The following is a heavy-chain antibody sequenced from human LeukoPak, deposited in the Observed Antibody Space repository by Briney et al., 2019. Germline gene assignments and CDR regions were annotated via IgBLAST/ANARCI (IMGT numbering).Heavy chain of an antibody. CDR3: ARGRGFGELWYSDY. CDR2: LNPNSGNT. V-gene: IGHV1-8*01. CDR1: GYTFTSYD. Sequence: ASVKVSCKASGYTFTSYDINWVRQATGQGLEWMGWLNPNSGNTGYAQKFQGRVTMTRNTSISTAYMELSSLRSEDTAVYYCARGRGFGELWYSDYWGQGTLVTVSS. J-gene: IGHJ4*02. D-gene: IGHD3-10*01.